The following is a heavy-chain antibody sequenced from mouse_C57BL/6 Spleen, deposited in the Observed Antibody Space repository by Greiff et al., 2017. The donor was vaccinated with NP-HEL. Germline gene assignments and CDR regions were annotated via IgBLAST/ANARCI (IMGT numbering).Heavy chain of an antibody. J-gene: IGHJ3*01. D-gene: IGHD2-3*01. CDR2: IYPGDGDT. V-gene: IGHV1-82*01. Sequence: VQRVESGPELVKPGASVKISCKASGYAFSSSWMNWVKQRPGKGLEWIGRIYPGDGDTNYNGKFKGKATLTADKSSSTAYMQLSSLTSEDSAVYFCASYDGYLAWFAYWGQGTLVTVSA. CDR3: ASYDGYLAWFAY. CDR1: GYAFSSSW.